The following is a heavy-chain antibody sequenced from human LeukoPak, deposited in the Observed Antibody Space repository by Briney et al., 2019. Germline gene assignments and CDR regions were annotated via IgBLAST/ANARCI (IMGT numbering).Heavy chain of an antibody. CDR3: AAGVNVWFGELYRLDY. Sequence: GTSVKVSCKASGFTFTSSAVQWVRQARGQRLEWIGWIFVGSGNTNYAQKFQERVTITRDMSTSTAYMELSNLRSEDTAVYYCAAGVNVWFGELYRLDYWGQGTLVTVSS. D-gene: IGHD3-10*01. CDR2: IFVGSGNT. J-gene: IGHJ4*02. V-gene: IGHV1-58*01. CDR1: GFTFTSSA.